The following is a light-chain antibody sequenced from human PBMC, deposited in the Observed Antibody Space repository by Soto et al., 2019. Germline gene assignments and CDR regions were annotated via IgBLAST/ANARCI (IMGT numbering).Light chain of an antibody. V-gene: IGLV1-47*01. Sequence: QSVLTQPPSASGTPGQRVTISCSGSSSNIGSNYVYWYQQLPGTAPKLLIYRNSQRPSGVPDRFSGSKSGTSASLAISGLRSEDEADYYCAAWDDSLSGYVFGIGTKVTVL. CDR3: AAWDDSLSGYV. CDR2: RNS. J-gene: IGLJ1*01. CDR1: SSNIGSNY.